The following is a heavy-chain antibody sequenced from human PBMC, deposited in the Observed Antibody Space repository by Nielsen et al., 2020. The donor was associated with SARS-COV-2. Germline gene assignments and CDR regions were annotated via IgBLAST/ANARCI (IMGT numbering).Heavy chain of an antibody. J-gene: IGHJ4*02. Sequence: SETLSLTCTVSGGSISTYYWSWIRQPPGKGLEWIGYIYYSGSTNYNPSLKSRLTISVDTSRNQFSLSLRSVTAADTAVYYCARSVAYYDFWSGYSLDSWGQGTLVTVSS. CDR3: ARSVAYYDFWSGYSLDS. D-gene: IGHD3-3*01. V-gene: IGHV4-59*08. CDR1: GGSISTYY. CDR2: IYYSGST.